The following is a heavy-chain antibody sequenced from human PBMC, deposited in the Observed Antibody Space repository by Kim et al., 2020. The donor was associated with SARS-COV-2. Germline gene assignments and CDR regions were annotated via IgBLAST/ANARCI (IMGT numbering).Heavy chain of an antibody. V-gene: IGHV1-69*01. Sequence: YAQKSRGRVTITADESTSTADMELSSLRSEDTAVYYCAREGYSSSSQIDYWGQGTLVTVSS. J-gene: IGHJ4*02. CDR3: AREGYSSSSQIDY. D-gene: IGHD6-6*01.